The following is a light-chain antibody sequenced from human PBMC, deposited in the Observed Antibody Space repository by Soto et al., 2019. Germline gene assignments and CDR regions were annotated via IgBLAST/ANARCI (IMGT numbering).Light chain of an antibody. CDR2: SAS. CDR1: QGISRS. CDR3: QQADTFPIT. J-gene: IGKJ5*01. Sequence: DIQMTQSPSSVSASVGDRVTITCQASQGISRSLAWYQQKQGKAPKLLIYSASSLQSGVPSRFSGSGFGTDFTLTISSLQPEDFATYYCQQADTFPITFGQGTRLEIK. V-gene: IGKV1D-12*01.